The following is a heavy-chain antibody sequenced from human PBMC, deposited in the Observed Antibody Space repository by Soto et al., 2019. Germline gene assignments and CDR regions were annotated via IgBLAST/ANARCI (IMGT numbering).Heavy chain of an antibody. CDR2: IVVGSGNT. CDR3: AAGRGVVAVGFIDY. D-gene: IGHD2-15*01. CDR1: GFTFTSSA. J-gene: IGHJ4*02. Sequence: SVKVSCKASGFTFTSSAMQWVRQARGQRLEWIGWIVVGSGNTNYAQKFQERVTITRDMSTSTAYMELSSLRSEDTAVYYCAAGRGVVAVGFIDYSGQGTLVTVST. V-gene: IGHV1-58*02.